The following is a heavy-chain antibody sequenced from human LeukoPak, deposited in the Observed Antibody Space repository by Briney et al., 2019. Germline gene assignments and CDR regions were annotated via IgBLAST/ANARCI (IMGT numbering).Heavy chain of an antibody. CDR1: GDSISNHNDF. Sequence: SETLFLTCTVSGDSISNHNDFWGWIRQPPGKGLEWIASIYTSGRTLFNSSLKSRVALSLDTSKNQVSLRLNSVTAADSAVYYCARRPEYNRSSRWAFDIWGQGTMVIVSS. V-gene: IGHV4-39*01. D-gene: IGHD1-14*01. CDR3: ARRPEYNRSSRWAFDI. J-gene: IGHJ3*02. CDR2: IYTSGRT.